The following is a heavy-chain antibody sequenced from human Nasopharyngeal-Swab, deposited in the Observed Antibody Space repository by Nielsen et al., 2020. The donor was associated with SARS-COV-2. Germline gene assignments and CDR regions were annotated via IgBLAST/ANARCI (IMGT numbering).Heavy chain of an antibody. D-gene: IGHD7-27*01. V-gene: IGHV3-9*01. J-gene: IGHJ4*02. CDR1: GFTFDDYA. CDR2: ISWNSGST. CDR3: AKDGGGLTGDLYYFDY. Sequence: LSLTCAASGFTFDDYAMHWVRQAPGKGLEWVSGISWNSGSTGYADSVKGRFTISRDNAKNSLYLQMNSLRAEDTALYYCAKDGGGLTGDLYYFDYWGRGTLVTVSS.